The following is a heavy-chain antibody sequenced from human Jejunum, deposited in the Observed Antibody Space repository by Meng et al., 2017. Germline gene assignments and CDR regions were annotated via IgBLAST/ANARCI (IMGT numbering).Heavy chain of an antibody. J-gene: IGHJ4*02. V-gene: IGHV4-4*02. CDR1: GGSISSSDW. CDR3: AREWSGSFRHFDY. CDR2: IHHSGST. Sequence: QVQLQEAGPGLLKASGTLSLTFGVSGGSISSSDWWRWVRQPPGKGLEWIGEIHHSGSTNYNPSLKSRVTISVDKSKNQFSLKLSSVTAADTAVYYCAREWSGSFRHFDYWGQGTLVTVSS. D-gene: IGHD3-16*02.